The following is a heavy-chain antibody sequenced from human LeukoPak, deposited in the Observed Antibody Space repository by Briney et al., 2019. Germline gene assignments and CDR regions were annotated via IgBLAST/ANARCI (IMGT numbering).Heavy chain of an antibody. CDR1: GGSISSYY. V-gene: IGHV4-59*01. CDR3: AREPGIAAAGTGFDY. D-gene: IGHD6-13*01. J-gene: IGHJ4*02. Sequence: SETLSLTCTVSGGSISSYYWSWIRQPPGKGLEWIGYIYYSGSTNYNPSLKSRVTISVDTSKNQFSLKLSSVTAADTAVYYCAREPGIAAAGTGFDYWGQGTLVTVSP. CDR2: IYYSGST.